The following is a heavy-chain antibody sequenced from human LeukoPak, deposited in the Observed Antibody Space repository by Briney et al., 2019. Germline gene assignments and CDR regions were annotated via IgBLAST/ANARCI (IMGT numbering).Heavy chain of an antibody. CDR1: GFTFSSYA. J-gene: IGHJ4*02. V-gene: IGHV3-30-3*01. CDR2: ISYDGSNK. Sequence: GGSLRLSCAASGFTFSSYAMHWVRQAPGKGLEWVAVISYDGSNKYYADSVKGRFTISRDNAKNALYLQMNSLRADDTAVYYCARKRGGCPGDYWGQGTLVTVST. CDR3: ARKRGGCPGDY. D-gene: IGHD2-15*01.